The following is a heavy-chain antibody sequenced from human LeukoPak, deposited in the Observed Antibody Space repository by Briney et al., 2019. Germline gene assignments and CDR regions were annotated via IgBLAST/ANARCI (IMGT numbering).Heavy chain of an antibody. V-gene: IGHV3-30*03. CDR3: ARSTPSPDIVVVPAANGMDV. Sequence: GGSLRLSCAASGFSFSSYGMHWVRQAPGKGLEWVAVISYDGSNKYYADSVKGRFTISRDNSKNTLYLQMNSLRAEDTAVYYCARSTPSPDIVVVPAANGMDVWGQGTTVTVSS. J-gene: IGHJ6*02. CDR2: ISYDGSNK. CDR1: GFSFSSYG. D-gene: IGHD2-2*01.